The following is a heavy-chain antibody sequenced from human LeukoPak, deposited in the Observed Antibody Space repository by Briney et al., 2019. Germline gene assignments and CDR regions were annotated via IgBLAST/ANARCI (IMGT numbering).Heavy chain of an antibody. CDR3: ARDGPPEYYFDY. CDR1: GGTFSSYA. V-gene: IGHV1-69*05. J-gene: IGHJ4*02. CDR2: IIPIFGTA. Sequence: ASVKVSCKASGGTFSSYAISWVRQAPGQGLEWMGGIIPIFGTANYAQKVQGRVTITTDESTSTAYMELSSLRSEDTAVYYCARDGPPEYYFDYWGQGTLVTVSS.